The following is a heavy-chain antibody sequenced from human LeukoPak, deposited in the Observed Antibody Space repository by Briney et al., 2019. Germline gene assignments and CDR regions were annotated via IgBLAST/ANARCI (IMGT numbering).Heavy chain of an antibody. J-gene: IGHJ6*02. V-gene: IGHV4-59*08. CDR3: ARQGYPFYYYGMDV. D-gene: IGHD2-15*01. CDR1: GGPISSCY. CDR2: IYYSGST. Sequence: SETLSLTCTVSGGPISSCYWSWIRQPPGKGLEGIGYIYYSGSTNYNHSLKNRVNISVDTSKNQFSLKLSSVTAADTAVYYCARQGYPFYYYGMDVWGQGTTVTVSS.